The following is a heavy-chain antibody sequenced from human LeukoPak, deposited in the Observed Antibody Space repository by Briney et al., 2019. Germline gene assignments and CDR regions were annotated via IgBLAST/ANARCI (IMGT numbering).Heavy chain of an antibody. CDR2: IIPIFGTA. D-gene: IGHD4-11*01. CDR1: GGTFSSYA. Sequence: ASVKVSCKASGGTFSSYAISWVRQAPGQGLEWMGGIIPIFGTANYAQKFQGRVTITTDESTSTAYMELSSLRSEDTAVYYCARVQFNYYYFDYWGQGTLVTVSS. CDR3: ARVQFNYYYFDY. V-gene: IGHV1-69*05. J-gene: IGHJ4*02.